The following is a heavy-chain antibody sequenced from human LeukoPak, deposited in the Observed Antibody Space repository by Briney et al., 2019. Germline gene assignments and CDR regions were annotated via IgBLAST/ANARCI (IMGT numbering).Heavy chain of an antibody. J-gene: IGHJ4*02. CDR1: GFTFSSYS. CDR3: ARVPTATWRYYFDY. D-gene: IGHD5-12*01. CDR2: IYSGGST. Sequence: GGSLRLSCAASGFTFSSYSMNWVRQAPGKGLEWVSVIYSGGSTYYADSVKGRFTISRDNSKNTLYLQMNSLRAEDTAVYYCARVPTATWRYYFDYWGQGTLVTVSS. V-gene: IGHV3-53*01.